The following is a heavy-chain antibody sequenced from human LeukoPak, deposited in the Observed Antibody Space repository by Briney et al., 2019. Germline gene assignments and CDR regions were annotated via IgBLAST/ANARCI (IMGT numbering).Heavy chain of an antibody. CDR1: GGTFSSYT. Sequence: ASVKVSCKASGGTFSSYTISWVRQAPGKGLEWMGGFDPEDGETIYAQKFQGRVTMTEDTSTDTAYMELSSLRSEDTAVYYCATGGVRFLEWLLKGWGQGTLVTVSS. V-gene: IGHV1-24*01. J-gene: IGHJ4*02. CDR3: ATGGVRFLEWLLKG. CDR2: FDPEDGET. D-gene: IGHD3-3*01.